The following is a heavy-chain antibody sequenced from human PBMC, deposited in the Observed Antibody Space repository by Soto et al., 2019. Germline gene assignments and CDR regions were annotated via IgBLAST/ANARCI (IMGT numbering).Heavy chain of an antibody. Sequence: ASVKVSCNASGYTFTSYGISWVRQAPGQGLEWMGWISAYNGNTNYAQKLQGRVTMTTDTSTSTAYMELRSLRSDDTAVYYCARDGYCSGGSCFGLFDYWGQGTLVPVPS. CDR2: ISAYNGNT. D-gene: IGHD2-15*01. V-gene: IGHV1-18*01. CDR3: ARDGYCSGGSCFGLFDY. J-gene: IGHJ4*02. CDR1: GYTFTSYG.